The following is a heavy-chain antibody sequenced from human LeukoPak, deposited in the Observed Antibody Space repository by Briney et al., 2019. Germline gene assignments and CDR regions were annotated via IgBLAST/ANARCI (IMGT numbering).Heavy chain of an antibody. CDR2: ISSSSSHI. V-gene: IGHV3-21*01. D-gene: IGHD6-13*01. CDR1: GFTFSTYS. J-gene: IGHJ4*02. Sequence: GGSLRLSCAASGFTFSTYSINWVRQAPGKGLECVSSISSSSSHIYYAESVKGRFTMSRDNAKNSLYLQMNSLRAEDTAVYYCARGRSSSHNYYFDYWGQGTLVTVSS. CDR3: ARGRSSSHNYYFDY.